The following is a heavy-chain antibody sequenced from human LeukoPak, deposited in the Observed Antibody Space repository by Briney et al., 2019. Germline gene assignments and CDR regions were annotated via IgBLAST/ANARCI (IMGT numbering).Heavy chain of an antibody. CDR2: IRYDGSNK. CDR3: AKGGGYYDSSGYLFDY. J-gene: IGHJ4*02. V-gene: IGHV3-30*02. D-gene: IGHD3-22*01. CDR1: GFTFSSYW. Sequence: GGSLRLSCAASGFTFSSYWMSWVRQAPGKGLEWVAFIRYDGSNKYYADSVKGRFTISRDNSKNTLYLQMNSLRAEDTAVYYCAKGGGYYDSSGYLFDYWGQGTLVTVSS.